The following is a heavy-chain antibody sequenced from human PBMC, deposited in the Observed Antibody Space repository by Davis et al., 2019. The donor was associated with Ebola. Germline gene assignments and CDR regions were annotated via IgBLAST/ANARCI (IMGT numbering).Heavy chain of an antibody. Sequence: GGSLRLSCKGSDNTFTNYWIGWVRQMPGKGLEWMGIIYTGDSDTRYIPSFRGQVTISADKSTRTAYLQWGRLKASDTAMYYCASLRRTITGMDDGFDVWGQGTMVTVSS. V-gene: IGHV5-51*01. CDR2: IYTGDSDT. CDR3: ASLRRTITGMDDGFDV. CDR1: DNTFTNYW. D-gene: IGHD1-20*01. J-gene: IGHJ3*01.